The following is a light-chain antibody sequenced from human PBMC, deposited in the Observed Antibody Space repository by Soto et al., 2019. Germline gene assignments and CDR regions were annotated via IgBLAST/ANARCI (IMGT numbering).Light chain of an antibody. CDR3: LQHNSYSWT. J-gene: IGKJ1*01. V-gene: IGKV1-17*01. CDR1: QSVSSN. CDR2: AAS. Sequence: DFEMTQSPSSLSAFVGDRVTMTCRASQSVSSNLNWYQQKPGKAPKRLIYAASSLQSGVPSRFSGSGFGTGFTLTISSLQPEDFATYYCLQHNSYSWTFGQGTKVDIK.